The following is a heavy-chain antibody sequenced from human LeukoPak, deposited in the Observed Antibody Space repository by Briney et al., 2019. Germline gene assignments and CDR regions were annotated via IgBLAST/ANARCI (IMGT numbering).Heavy chain of an antibody. CDR1: GFTFNTNG. J-gene: IGHJ4*02. CDR3: VKDGGEQRLTYYFDT. Sequence: GGSLRLSCAASGFTFNTNGMVWVRQAPGRGPEWVAVVSFDGNNKYYRDSVKGRFTISRDNSKNMLYLQMDSLRVEDTALYYCVKDGGEQRLTYYFDTWGQGTLVTVSS. CDR2: VSFDGNNK. D-gene: IGHD6-19*01. V-gene: IGHV3-30*18.